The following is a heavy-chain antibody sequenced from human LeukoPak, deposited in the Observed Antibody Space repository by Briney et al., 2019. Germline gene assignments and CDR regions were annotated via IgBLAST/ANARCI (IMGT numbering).Heavy chain of an antibody. D-gene: IGHD3-3*01. Sequence: GGSLRLSCAASGFTFSNAWMSWVHQAPGKGLEWVGRIKSKTDGGTTDYAAPVKGRFTISRDDSKNTLYLQMNSLKTEDTAVYYCTTDHPYYDFWSGYYSPIDYWGQGTLVTVSS. CDR2: IKSKTDGGTT. CDR3: TTDHPYYDFWSGYYSPIDY. CDR1: GFTFSNAW. J-gene: IGHJ4*02. V-gene: IGHV3-15*01.